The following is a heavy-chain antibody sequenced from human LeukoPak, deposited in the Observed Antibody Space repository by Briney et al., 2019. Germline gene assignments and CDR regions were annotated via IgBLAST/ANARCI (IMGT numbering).Heavy chain of an antibody. CDR1: GGTFSSYA. V-gene: IGHV1-24*01. D-gene: IGHD3-22*01. Sequence: ASVKVSCKASGGTFSSYAISWVRQAPGQGLEWMGGFDPEDGETIYAQKFQGRVTMTEDTSTDTAYMELSSLRSEDTAVYYCATPDIYDSSGYYYDYWGQGTLVTVSS. J-gene: IGHJ4*02. CDR3: ATPDIYDSSGYYYDY. CDR2: FDPEDGET.